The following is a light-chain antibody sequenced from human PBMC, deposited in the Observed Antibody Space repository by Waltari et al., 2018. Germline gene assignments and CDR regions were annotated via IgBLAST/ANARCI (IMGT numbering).Light chain of an antibody. Sequence: QSVLTQPPSASGTPGQRVTISCSGRSSNIGSNYVSWYQQLPGTTPKLLIYKNNQRPSGVPDRFSGSKSGTSASLAISGLRSEDEADYYCAAWDDSLSAYVVFGGGTKLTVL. CDR2: KNN. J-gene: IGLJ2*01. CDR1: SSNIGSNY. CDR3: AAWDDSLSAYVV. V-gene: IGLV1-47*01.